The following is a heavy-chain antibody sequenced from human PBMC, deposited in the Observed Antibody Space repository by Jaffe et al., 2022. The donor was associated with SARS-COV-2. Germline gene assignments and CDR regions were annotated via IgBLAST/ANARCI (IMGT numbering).Heavy chain of an antibody. CDR3: AKDRDIVVVVAAYYFDY. Sequence: QVQLVESGGGVVQPGRSLRLSCAASGFTFSSYGMHWVRQAPGKGLEWVAVISYDGSNKYYADSVKGRFTISRDNSKNTLYLQMNSLRAEDTAVYYCAKDRDIVVVVAAYYFDYWGQGTLVTVSS. D-gene: IGHD2-15*01. V-gene: IGHV3-30*18. J-gene: IGHJ4*02. CDR2: ISYDGSNK. CDR1: GFTFSSYG.